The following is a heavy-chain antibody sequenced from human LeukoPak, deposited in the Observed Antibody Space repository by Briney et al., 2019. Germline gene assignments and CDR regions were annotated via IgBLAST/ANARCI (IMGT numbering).Heavy chain of an antibody. CDR3: ARGSTYYYGSGSYYYNY. D-gene: IGHD3-10*01. J-gene: IGHJ4*02. V-gene: IGHV4-59*01. CDR1: GGSISSYY. CDR2: IYYSGST. Sequence: SSETLSLTCTVSGGSISSYYWSWIRQPPGKGLEWIGYIYYSGSTNYNPSLKSRVTISVDTSKNQFSLKLSSVTAADTAVYYCARGSTYYYGSGSYYYNYWGQGTLVTVSS.